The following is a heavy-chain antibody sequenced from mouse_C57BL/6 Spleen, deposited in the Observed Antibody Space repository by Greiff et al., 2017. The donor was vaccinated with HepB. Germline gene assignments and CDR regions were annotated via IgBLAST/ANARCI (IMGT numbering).Heavy chain of an antibody. J-gene: IGHJ1*03. V-gene: IGHV1-18*01. CDR3: ARRAVVARWYFDV. Sequence: VQLQQSGPELVKPGASVKIPCKASGYTFTDYNMDWVKQSHGKSLEWIGDINPNNGGTIYNQKFKGKATLTVDKSSSTAYMELRSLTSEDTAVYYCARRAVVARWYFDVWGTGTTVTVSS. CDR2: INPNNGGT. CDR1: GYTFTDYN. D-gene: IGHD1-1*01.